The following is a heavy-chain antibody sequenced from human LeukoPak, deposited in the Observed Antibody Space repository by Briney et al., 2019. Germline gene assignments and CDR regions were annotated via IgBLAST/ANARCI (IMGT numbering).Heavy chain of an antibody. D-gene: IGHD6-13*01. J-gene: IGHJ4*02. V-gene: IGHV1-3*01. CDR2: INAGNGNT. CDR3: ARGTYSSRSCGPDY. CDR1: GYTFTSYA. Sequence: ASVTVSCKASGYTFTSYAMHWVRQAPGQRLEWMGWINAGNGNTKYSQKFQGRVTITRDTSASTAYMELSSLRSEDTAVYYCARGTYSSRSCGPDYWGQGTLVTVSS.